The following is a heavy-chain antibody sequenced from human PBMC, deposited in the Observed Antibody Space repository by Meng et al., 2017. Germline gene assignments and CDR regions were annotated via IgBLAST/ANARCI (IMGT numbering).Heavy chain of an antibody. Sequence: QVQVVQSGAEVKKPGASGKVSCKASGYTFTSYAMHWVRQAPGQRLEWMGWINAGNGNTKYSQKFQGRVTITRDTSASTAYMELSSLRSEDTAVYYCARDLRYDSSGYYYWGQGTLVTVSS. CDR3: ARDLRYDSSGYYY. J-gene: IGHJ4*02. V-gene: IGHV1-3*01. CDR2: INAGNGNT. CDR1: GYTFTSYA. D-gene: IGHD3-22*01.